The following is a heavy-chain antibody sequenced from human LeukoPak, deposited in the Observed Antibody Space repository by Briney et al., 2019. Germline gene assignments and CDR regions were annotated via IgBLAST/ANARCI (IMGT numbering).Heavy chain of an antibody. J-gene: IGHJ4*02. CDR2: ISHTGTT. Sequence: SETLSLTCTVSGGSITISDYYWGWIRLPPGKGLEWIGTISHTGTTYYNPSLQSRVTISVDKSKNQFPLKLSSVTAADTAVYYCATREHHVLRTPGDYWGQGTLVTVSS. D-gene: IGHD6-6*01. CDR1: GGSITISDYY. CDR3: ATREHHVLRTPGDY. V-gene: IGHV4-39*01.